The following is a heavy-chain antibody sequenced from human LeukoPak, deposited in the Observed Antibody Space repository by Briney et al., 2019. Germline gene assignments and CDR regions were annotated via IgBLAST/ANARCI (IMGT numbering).Heavy chain of an antibody. Sequence: GGSLRLSCAASGFTFSGYAMHWVRQAPGKGLEWVAGISYDGDNKYYTDSVKGRFTIARSNSKNTLYLQMNSLRPEDTAVYYCARSGNYYDSSGSSGYFDYWGQGTLVTVSS. CDR3: ARSGNYYDSSGSSGYFDY. D-gene: IGHD3-22*01. V-gene: IGHV3-30-3*01. CDR2: ISYDGDNK. CDR1: GFTFSGYA. J-gene: IGHJ4*02.